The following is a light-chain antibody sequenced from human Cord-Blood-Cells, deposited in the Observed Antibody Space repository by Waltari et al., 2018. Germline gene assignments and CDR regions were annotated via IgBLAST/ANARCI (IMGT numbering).Light chain of an antibody. V-gene: IGKV1-33*01. CDR1: QDIRNY. CDR3: QQYDNLPYT. Sequence: DIQMTQSPSSLSASVGDRVPITCQASQDIRNYLNWYQQKPGKAPKLLIYDPSNLETGVPSRFGGSGSGTVFTFTISSLQPEDIATYYCQQYDNLPYTFGQGTKLEIK. CDR2: DPS. J-gene: IGKJ2*01.